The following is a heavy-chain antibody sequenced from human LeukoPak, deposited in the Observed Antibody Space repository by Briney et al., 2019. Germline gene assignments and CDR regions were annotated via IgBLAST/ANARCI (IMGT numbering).Heavy chain of an antibody. CDR3: ARCKRRHSSAIPFDP. V-gene: IGHV4-30-4*01. CDR1: GGSISSGDSY. D-gene: IGHD6-19*01. CDR2: IHYSGST. Sequence: PSETLSLTCSVSGGSISSGDSYWNWIRQPPGKGLEWIGYIHYSGSTYYNPSLKSRVTISLDTSKNQFSLKLSPVTAADTAVYYCARCKRRHSSAIPFDPWGQGTLVTVSS. J-gene: IGHJ5*02.